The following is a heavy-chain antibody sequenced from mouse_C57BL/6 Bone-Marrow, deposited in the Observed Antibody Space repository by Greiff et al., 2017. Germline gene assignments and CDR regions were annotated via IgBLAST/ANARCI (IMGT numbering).Heavy chain of an antibody. CDR2: IYPGDGGT. Sequence: VQLQESGPELVKPGASVKISCKASGYAFSSSWMNWVKQRPGKGLEWIGRIYPGDGGTNYNGKFKGKATLTADKSSSTAYMQLSSLTSEDSAVYFCARWPWYFPAYWGQGTLVTVSA. CDR1: GYAFSSSW. J-gene: IGHJ3*01. D-gene: IGHD2-1*01. V-gene: IGHV1-82*01. CDR3: ARWPWYFPAY.